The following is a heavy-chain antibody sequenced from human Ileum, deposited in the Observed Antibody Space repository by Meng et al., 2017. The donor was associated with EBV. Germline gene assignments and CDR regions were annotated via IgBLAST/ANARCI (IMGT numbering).Heavy chain of an antibody. CDR2: IWYDGSNT. J-gene: IGHJ4*02. V-gene: IGHV3-33*01. D-gene: IGHD6-19*01. Sequence: VRWVVLRGGLVKAVMSLVLSCGASVFTFSNNGMYGVREAPGKGLEWVSVIWYDGSNTYYGDSVKGRFTVSRDNSKNTVSLKMNSLRVEDTAVYYCARLGSGWAADYWGQGTLVTVSS. CDR3: ARLGSGWAADY. CDR1: VFTFSNNG.